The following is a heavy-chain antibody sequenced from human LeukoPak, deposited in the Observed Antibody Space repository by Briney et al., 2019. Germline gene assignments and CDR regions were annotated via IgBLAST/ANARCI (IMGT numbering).Heavy chain of an antibody. CDR1: GGSISSGNYY. CDR3: ARGVGGYCSGGSCYSAPNWFDP. Sequence: SETLSLTCTVSGGSISSGNYYWSWIRQPAGKGLEWIGRIYTSGSTNYNPSLTSRVTISVDTSKNQFSLKLSSVTAAHTTVYYCARGVGGYCSGGSCYSAPNWFDPWGQGTLVIVSS. J-gene: IGHJ5*02. CDR2: IYTSGST. V-gene: IGHV4-61*02. D-gene: IGHD2-15*01.